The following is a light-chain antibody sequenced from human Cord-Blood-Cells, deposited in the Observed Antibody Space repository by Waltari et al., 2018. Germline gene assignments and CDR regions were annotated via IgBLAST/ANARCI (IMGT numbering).Light chain of an antibody. CDR1: SSVGGSYNL. CDR3: CSYAGSSVV. V-gene: IGLV2-23*01. J-gene: IGLJ2*01. CDR2: EGS. Sequence: QSVLPQPAAVSGSPGQSFTISCAGSSSVGGSYNLGSWYQQHPGKAPKLMIYEGSKRPSGVSNRFSGSKSGNTAPLTLSGLQAEDEADYYFCSYAGSSVVFGGGTKLTVL.